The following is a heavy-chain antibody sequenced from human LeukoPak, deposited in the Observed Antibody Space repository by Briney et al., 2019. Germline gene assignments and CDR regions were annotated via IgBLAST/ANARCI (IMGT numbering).Heavy chain of an antibody. CDR3: ARGSDFDYCAAFDI. CDR1: GGSFSGYY. D-gene: IGHD4-17*01. J-gene: IGHJ3*02. Sequence: KPSETLSLTCAVYGGSFSGYYWSWIRQPPGRGLEWIGEINHSGSTNYNPSLTSRVTISVDTSKNQFSLKLSSVTAADTALYYGARGSDFDYCAAFDIWGQGTMVTVSS. V-gene: IGHV4-34*01. CDR2: INHSGST.